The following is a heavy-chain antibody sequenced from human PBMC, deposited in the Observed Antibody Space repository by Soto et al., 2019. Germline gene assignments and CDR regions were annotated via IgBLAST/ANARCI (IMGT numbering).Heavy chain of an antibody. CDR2: IYWNGDE. CDR1: GFSLSTSGVG. CDR3: ARGLAALPVFAFDI. Sequence: QSTLKESGPTLVRPTQTLTLTCSFSGFSLSTSGVGVGWIRQPPGKALEWLAHIYWNGDEHYRPSLKSRISITKDTSINQVVLTMTNMDPVDTATYYCARGLAALPVFAFDIWGQGTMVTVSS. D-gene: IGHD6-6*01. V-gene: IGHV2-5*01. J-gene: IGHJ3*02.